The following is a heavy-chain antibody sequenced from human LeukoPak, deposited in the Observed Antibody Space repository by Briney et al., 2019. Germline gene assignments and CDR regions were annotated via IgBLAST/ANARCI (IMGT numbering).Heavy chain of an antibody. CDR3: ARDGRSGYEDL. CDR1: GVSIKTNSDY. V-gene: IGHV4-39*07. Sequence: SETLSLTCNVSGVSIKTNSDYWAWLRQPPGKGLEWIGSIYHVWGTYYNPSLKSRVTISIDTSKNQFSLKLTSVTAADTAIYYCARDGRSGYEDLWGPGTLVTVSS. J-gene: IGHJ5*02. D-gene: IGHD5-12*01. CDR2: IYHVWGT.